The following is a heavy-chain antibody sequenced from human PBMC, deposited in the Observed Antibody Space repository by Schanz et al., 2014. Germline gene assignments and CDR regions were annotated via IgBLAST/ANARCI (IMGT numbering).Heavy chain of an antibody. D-gene: IGHD3-10*01. Sequence: QVQLVESGGGVVQFGRSLRLSCAAYGFTLSSYAMHWVRQAPGKGLEWVAVISYDGSNKYYADSVKGRFTMSRDNSKNTLYLQMNSLRAEDTAVYYCARANYRRKINFDYWGRGTLVTVSS. CDR1: GFTLSSYA. V-gene: IGHV3-30-3*01. J-gene: IGHJ4*02. CDR2: ISYDGSNK. CDR3: ARANYRRKINFDY.